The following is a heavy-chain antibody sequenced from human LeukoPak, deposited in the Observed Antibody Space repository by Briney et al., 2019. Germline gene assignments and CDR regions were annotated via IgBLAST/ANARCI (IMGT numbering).Heavy chain of an antibody. D-gene: IGHD3-10*01. CDR1: GGSFSGYY. Sequence: PSETLSLTCAVYGGSFSGYYWSWIRQPPGKGLEWIGAINHSGSTNYNPSPKSRVTTPVDTSKNQFSLKLSSVTAADTAVYYCARGYSDYYGSGSYLRWGQGTLVTVSS. CDR2: INHSGST. J-gene: IGHJ1*01. V-gene: IGHV4-34*01. CDR3: ARGYSDYYGSGSYLR.